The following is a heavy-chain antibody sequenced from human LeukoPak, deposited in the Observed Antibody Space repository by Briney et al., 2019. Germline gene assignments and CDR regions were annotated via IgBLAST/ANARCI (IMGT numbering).Heavy chain of an antibody. CDR2: IIPIFGTA. D-gene: IGHD2-2*01. Sequence: ASVKVSCKASGGTFSSYAISWVRQAPGQGLEWMGGIIPIFGTANYAQKFQGRVTITTDESTSTAYMELSSLRSEDTAVYYCARSQVVPAAHYYYYMDVWGRGTTVTVSS. V-gene: IGHV1-69*05. J-gene: IGHJ6*03. CDR3: ARSQVVPAAHYYYYMDV. CDR1: GGTFSSYA.